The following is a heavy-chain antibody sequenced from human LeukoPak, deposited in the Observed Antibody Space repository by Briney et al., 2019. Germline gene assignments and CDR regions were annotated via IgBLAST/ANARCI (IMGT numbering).Heavy chain of an antibody. CDR1: GGSISSGDYY. CDR3: VRGRYDSSGYNYWYFDL. J-gene: IGHJ2*01. Sequence: SETLSLTCTVSGGSISSGDYYWTWIRQYPGKGLEWIGYIYHSGYTYYNPSLKSRLTMSLDTSKNKFSLKLSSVTAADTAVYYCVRGRYDSSGYNYWYFDLWGRGTLVTVSS. CDR2: IYHSGYT. D-gene: IGHD3-22*01. V-gene: IGHV4-31*03.